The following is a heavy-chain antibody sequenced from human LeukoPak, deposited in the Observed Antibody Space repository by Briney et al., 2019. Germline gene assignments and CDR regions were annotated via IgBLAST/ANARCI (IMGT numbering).Heavy chain of an antibody. CDR1: GFTFSSYA. CDR3: AKVGVYSSSRLVFDY. Sequence: AGGSLRLSCAASGFTFSSYAMSWVRQAPGKGLEWVSAISGSGGSTYYANSVKGRFTISRDNSKNTLYLQMNSLRAEDTAVYYCAKVGVYSSSRLVFDYWGQGTLVTVSS. CDR2: ISGSGGST. V-gene: IGHV3-23*01. D-gene: IGHD6-6*01. J-gene: IGHJ4*02.